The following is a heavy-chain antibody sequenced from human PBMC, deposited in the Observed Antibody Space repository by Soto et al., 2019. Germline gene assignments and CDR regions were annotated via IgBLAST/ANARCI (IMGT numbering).Heavy chain of an antibody. CDR3: AIIVVGPALSPGPSYYYYGMDV. D-gene: IGHD2-15*01. J-gene: IGHJ6*02. V-gene: IGHV1-69*13. Sequence: GASVQVSCKACGGTFSRYAFSWVRQAPGKGLEGMGGIYPIFGTSNYAHKFHGRATLTPDEYTRAAYMELNSLRSEDTHVYYCAIIVVGPALSPGPSYYYYGMDVWGQGTTVTVSS. CDR2: IYPIFGTS. CDR1: GGTFSRYA.